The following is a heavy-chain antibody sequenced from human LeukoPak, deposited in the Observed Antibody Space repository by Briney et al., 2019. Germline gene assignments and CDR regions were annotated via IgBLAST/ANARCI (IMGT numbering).Heavy chain of an antibody. CDR1: GGSISSYY. J-gene: IGHJ5*02. CDR3: ARDRAYCSSTSCSYREFDP. Sequence: SETLSLTCTVSGGSISSYYWSWIRQPAGKGLEWIGRIYTSGSTNYNPSLKSRVTMSLDTSKNQFSLKLSSVTAADTAVYYCARDRAYCSSTSCSYREFDPWGQGTLVTVSS. V-gene: IGHV4-4*07. CDR2: IYTSGST. D-gene: IGHD2-2*01.